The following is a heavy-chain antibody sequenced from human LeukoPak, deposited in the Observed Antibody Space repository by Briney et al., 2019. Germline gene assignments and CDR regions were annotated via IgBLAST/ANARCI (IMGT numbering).Heavy chain of an antibody. V-gene: IGHV4-39*01. J-gene: IGHJ6*02. Sequence: QTSETLSLTCTVSGGSISSGGYYWGWIRQPPGKGLEWIGSIYYSGSTYYNPSLKSRVTISVDTSKNQFSLKLSSVTAADTAVYYCASITVTRPYYYYGMDVWGQGTTVTVSS. CDR1: GGSISSGGYY. D-gene: IGHD4-11*01. CDR3: ASITVTRPYYYYGMDV. CDR2: IYYSGST.